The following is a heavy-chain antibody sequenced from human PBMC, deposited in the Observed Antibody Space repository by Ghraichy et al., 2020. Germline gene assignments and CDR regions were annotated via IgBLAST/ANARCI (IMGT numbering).Heavy chain of an antibody. J-gene: IGHJ4*02. CDR2: IYYSGST. V-gene: IGHV4-59*01. CDR1: GGSISSYY. Sequence: GSLRLSCTVSGGSISSYYWSWIRQPPGKGLEWIGYIYYSGSTNYNPSLKSRVTISVDTSKNQFSLKLSSVTAADTAVYYCARAGSGSYSGTLDYWGQGTLVTVSS. CDR3: ARAGSGSYSGTLDY. D-gene: IGHD1-26*01.